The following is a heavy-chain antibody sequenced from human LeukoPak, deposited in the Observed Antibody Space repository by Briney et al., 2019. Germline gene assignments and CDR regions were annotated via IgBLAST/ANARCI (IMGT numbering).Heavy chain of an antibody. Sequence: PSETLSLTCTVSGGSISSSDYYRGWIRQPPGKGLEWIGSIYYSGDTYYNPSLKSRVTISVDTSENQLSLRLTSVTAADTAVFYCARASIFYTFGYWGQGTLVTVSS. CDR1: GGSISSSDYY. CDR3: ARASIFYTFGY. D-gene: IGHD2-2*02. J-gene: IGHJ4*02. CDR2: IYYSGDT. V-gene: IGHV4-39*07.